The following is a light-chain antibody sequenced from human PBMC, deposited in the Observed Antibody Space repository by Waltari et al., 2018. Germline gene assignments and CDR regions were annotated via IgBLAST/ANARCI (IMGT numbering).Light chain of an antibody. CDR2: EGT. V-gene: IGLV2-23*01. Sequence: QSVLTQPASVSGSPGQSITISCTGTSSDLGGYNFVSWYQQHPGKAPKVLIYEGTKRPSGITNRFSGSTSGNTASPTSSGLQADDEADYYCCSYAGRITFVVFGGGTKLTVL. J-gene: IGLJ2*01. CDR3: CSYAGRITFVV. CDR1: SSDLGGYNF.